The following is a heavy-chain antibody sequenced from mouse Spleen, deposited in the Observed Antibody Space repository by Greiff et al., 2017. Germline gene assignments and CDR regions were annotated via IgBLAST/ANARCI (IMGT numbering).Heavy chain of an antibody. CDR3: ARRDYYYDGSPSYWYFDV. Sequence: EVKLVESGGGLVKPGGSLKLSCAASGFTFSDYGMHWVRQAPEKGLEWVAYISSGSSTIYYADTVKGRFTISRDNAKNTLFLQMTSLRSEDTAMYYCARRDYYYDGSPSYWYFDVWGAGTTVTVSS. CDR1: GFTFSDYG. D-gene: IGHD1-1*01. CDR2: ISSGSSTI. J-gene: IGHJ1*01. V-gene: IGHV5-17*01.